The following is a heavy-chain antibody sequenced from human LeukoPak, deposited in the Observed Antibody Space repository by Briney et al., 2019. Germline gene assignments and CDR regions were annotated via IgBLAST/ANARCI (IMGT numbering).Heavy chain of an antibody. V-gene: IGHV3-30*18. CDR3: AKIEGPYYDYVWGSYRNFDY. CDR1: GFTFSSYG. CDR2: ISYDGSNK. J-gene: IGHJ4*02. D-gene: IGHD3-16*02. Sequence: GGSPRLSCAASGFTFSSYGMHWVRQAPGKGLEWVAVISYDGSNKYYADSVKGRFTISRDNSKNTLYLQMNSLRAEDTAVYYCAKIEGPYYDYVWGSYRNFDYWGQGTLVTVSS.